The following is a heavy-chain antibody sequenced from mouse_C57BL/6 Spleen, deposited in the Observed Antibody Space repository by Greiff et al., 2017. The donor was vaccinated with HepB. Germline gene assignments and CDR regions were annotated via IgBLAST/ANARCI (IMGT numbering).Heavy chain of an antibody. Sequence: EVQLQQSGPELVKPGASVKISCKASGYTFTDYYMNWVKQSHGKGLEWIGDINPNNGGTSYNQKFKGKATLTVDKSSSTAYMELRSLTSEDSAVYYCARAGYFDVWGTGTTVTVSS. V-gene: IGHV1-26*01. CDR2: INPNNGGT. J-gene: IGHJ1*03. CDR1: GYTFTDYY. CDR3: ARAGYFDV.